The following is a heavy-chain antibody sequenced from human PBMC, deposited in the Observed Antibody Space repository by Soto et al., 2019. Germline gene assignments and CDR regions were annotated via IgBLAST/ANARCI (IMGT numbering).Heavy chain of an antibody. Sequence: SQTLTLTCAISWDNISSITAAWKWIRQSPSRGLEWLGRTYYRSKWYNDYAVSVKSRITINPDTSKNQFSLQLNSVTPEDTAVYYCAGEKIAAAGLSGFDYWGQGTLVTVSS. J-gene: IGHJ4*02. CDR3: AGEKIAAAGLSGFDY. D-gene: IGHD6-13*01. CDR2: TYYRSKWYN. CDR1: WDNISSITAA. V-gene: IGHV6-1*01.